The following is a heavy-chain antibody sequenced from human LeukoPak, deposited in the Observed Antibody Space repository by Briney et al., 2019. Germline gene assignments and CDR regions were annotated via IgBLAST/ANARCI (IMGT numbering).Heavy chain of an antibody. Sequence: SETLSLTCTVSGGSISSYYWSWIRQPPGKGLEWIGYIYYSGSTNYNPSLKSRVTISVDTSKNQFSLKLGSVTAADTAVYYCARGRSSMVRGYYYYYMDVWGKGTTVTISS. D-gene: IGHD3-10*01. CDR3: ARGRSSMVRGYYYYYMDV. J-gene: IGHJ6*03. CDR1: GGSISSYY. V-gene: IGHV4-59*01. CDR2: IYYSGST.